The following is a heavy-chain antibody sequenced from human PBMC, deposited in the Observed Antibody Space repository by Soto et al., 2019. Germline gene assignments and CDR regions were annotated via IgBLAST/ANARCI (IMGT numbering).Heavy chain of an antibody. CDR1: GGSISSYY. CDR2: IYYSGST. D-gene: IGHD3-10*01. V-gene: IGHV4-59*01. CDR3: ARDSRYGENWFDP. J-gene: IGHJ5*02. Sequence: SETLSLTCTVSGGSISSYYWSWIRQPPGKGLEWIGYIYYSGSTNYNPSPKSRVTISVDTSKNQFSLKLSSVTAADTAVYYCARDSRYGENWFDPWGQGTLVTVSS.